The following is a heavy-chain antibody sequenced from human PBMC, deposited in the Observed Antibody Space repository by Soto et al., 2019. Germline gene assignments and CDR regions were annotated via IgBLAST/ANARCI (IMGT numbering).Heavy chain of an antibody. CDR1: GYTFTSYG. CDR2: ISAYNGDT. CDR3: ARDDSGFSGSHYIDYFNY. D-gene: IGHD1-26*01. Sequence: VASVKVSCKASGYTFTSYGISWVRQAPGQGLEWMGWISAYNGDTNYAQKLQGRVTFTRDTSAGTVYMQLSSLTSEDTAVYYCARDDSGFSGSHYIDYFNYWGQGALVTVSS. J-gene: IGHJ4*02. V-gene: IGHV1-18*01.